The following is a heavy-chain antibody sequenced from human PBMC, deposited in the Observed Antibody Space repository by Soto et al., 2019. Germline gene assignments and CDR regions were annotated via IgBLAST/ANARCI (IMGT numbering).Heavy chain of an antibody. J-gene: IGHJ6*02. CDR2: ISYDGSNK. D-gene: IGHD6-19*01. Sequence: GGSLRLCCAASGFTFSSYAMHWVRQAPGKGLEWVAVISYDGSNKYYADSVKGRFTIARDNSKNTLYLQMSSLRAEDTAVYYCVKDGSSGWPYYYGLDVWGQGTSVTVSS. V-gene: IGHV3-30*18. CDR1: GFTFSSYA. CDR3: VKDGSSGWPYYYGLDV.